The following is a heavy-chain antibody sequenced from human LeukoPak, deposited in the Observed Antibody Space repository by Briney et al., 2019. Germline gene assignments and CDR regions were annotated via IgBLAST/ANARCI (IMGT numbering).Heavy chain of an antibody. CDR3: ARGRGYLMTDPEY. CDR1: GFPFSSYA. V-gene: IGHV3-23*01. Sequence: GGSLRLSCAASGFPFSSYAMSCVRQAPAQGLEWGSAPTGTGRTTYYADSVKGRVIISTDNSKNTLYLQMSSLRVEATAVYFCARGRGYLMTDPEYWGQGTLVTVSS. J-gene: IGHJ4*02. CDR2: PTGTGRTT. D-gene: IGHD2-21*02.